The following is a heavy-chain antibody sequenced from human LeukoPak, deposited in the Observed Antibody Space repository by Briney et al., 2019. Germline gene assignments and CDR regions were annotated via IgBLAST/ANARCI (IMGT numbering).Heavy chain of an antibody. V-gene: IGHV3-48*02. Sequence: GGSLRLSCAVSGFTFSSHNMNWVRQAPGKGLEWVSHITGSSSTIYYADSVKGRFTISRDNGKNSLYLQMDSLRDEDTAVYYCARSVTGQRAFGIWGQGTMVTVSS. CDR1: GFTFSSHN. J-gene: IGHJ3*02. CDR2: ITGSSSTI. D-gene: IGHD6-19*01. CDR3: ARSVTGQRAFGI.